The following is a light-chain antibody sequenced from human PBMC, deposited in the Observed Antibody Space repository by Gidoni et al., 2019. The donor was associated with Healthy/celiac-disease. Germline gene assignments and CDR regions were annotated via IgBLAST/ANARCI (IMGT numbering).Light chain of an antibody. CDR1: QSLLHSNGYNY. V-gene: IGKV2-28*01. CDR2: LGS. CDR3: MQALQTPRA. J-gene: IGKJ4*01. Sequence: IVMTQSPLSLPVTPGEPASISCRSSQSLLHSNGYNYLDWYLQKPEQSPQLLIYLGSNRASGVPDRFSGSGSGTDFTLKISRVEAEDVGVYYCMQALQTPRAFGGGTKVEIK.